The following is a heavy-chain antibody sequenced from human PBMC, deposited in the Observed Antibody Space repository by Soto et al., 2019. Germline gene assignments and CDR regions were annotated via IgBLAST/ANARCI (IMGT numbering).Heavy chain of an antibody. CDR1: GASISSYY. CDR2: MHHTQGT. Sequence: SETLSLTCSVSGASISSYYWTWIRHPPGGGLEWIGYMHHTQGTNDNPSLRGRVHMSIDTSMNQFSLRLTSVTAADTAVYYCARVPFVGYFDWLDPWGHGTLVTVS. J-gene: IGHJ5*02. V-gene: IGHV4-59*01. D-gene: IGHD3-9*01. CDR3: ARVPFVGYFDWLDP.